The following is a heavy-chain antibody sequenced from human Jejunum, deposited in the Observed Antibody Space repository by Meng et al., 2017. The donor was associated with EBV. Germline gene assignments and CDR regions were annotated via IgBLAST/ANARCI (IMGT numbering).Heavy chain of an antibody. Sequence: QAQLVQSGSELKRPGASVRVSCKASGYTFTDYSLNWVRQAPGQGLEWMGWINPKTGNPTYAQGFTGRFVFSWDTSVSTAYLQISSLKAEDAAVYYCARERGGVWVDPWGQGTLVTVSS. CDR3: ARERGGVWVDP. CDR1: GYTFTDYS. V-gene: IGHV7-4-1*02. J-gene: IGHJ5*02. CDR2: INPKTGNP. D-gene: IGHD3-16*01.